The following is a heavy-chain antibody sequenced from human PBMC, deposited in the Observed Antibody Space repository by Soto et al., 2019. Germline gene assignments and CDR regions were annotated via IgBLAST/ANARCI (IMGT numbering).Heavy chain of an antibody. CDR3: AKVVSPIGSKQWLAQTKNQALDY. V-gene: IGHV1-2*02. CDR1: GYNFNGYY. CDR2: MNPNTRGA. Sequence: QVNLVQSGAEVKKPGASVKVSCKASGYNFNGYYIHWVRQAPGQGLEWMGWMNPNTRGANYAQKFQGKVIMTPDTSISTAYLELRSLTSDDTSVYYCAKVVSPIGSKQWLAQTKNQALDYWGQGTLVTVSS. D-gene: IGHD6-19*01. J-gene: IGHJ4*02.